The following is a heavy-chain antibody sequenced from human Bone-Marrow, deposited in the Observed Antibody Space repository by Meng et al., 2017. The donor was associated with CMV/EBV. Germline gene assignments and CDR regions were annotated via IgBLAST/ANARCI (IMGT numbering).Heavy chain of an antibody. Sequence: GESLKISCAASGFTFSSYAMSWVRQAPGKGLEWVAVISYDGSNKYYADFVKGRFTISRDNSKNTLDLQMNRLRAEDTAVYYCARGYYYDSSGYYRTLDYWGQGTLVTVSS. D-gene: IGHD3-22*01. CDR1: GFTFSSYA. J-gene: IGHJ4*02. CDR3: ARGYYYDSSGYYRTLDY. V-gene: IGHV3-30*03. CDR2: ISYDGSNK.